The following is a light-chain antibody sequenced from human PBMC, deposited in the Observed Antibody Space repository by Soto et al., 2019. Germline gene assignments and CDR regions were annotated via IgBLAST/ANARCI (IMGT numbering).Light chain of an antibody. J-gene: IGKJ1*01. CDR1: QSVSIL. V-gene: IGKV3-15*01. CDR2: GAY. Sequence: EIVMRQSPATVALWPGGRGTLSCRASQSVSILLAWYQQKPGQARRLLIYGAYTRATGITARFSGSGSGTEFTITISSLQSEDFAVYYCQPYNNWPQTFGPVTQVDIK. CDR3: QPYNNWPQT.